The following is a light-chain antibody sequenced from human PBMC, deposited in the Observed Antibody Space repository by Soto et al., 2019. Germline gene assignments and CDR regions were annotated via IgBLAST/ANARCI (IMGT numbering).Light chain of an antibody. J-gene: IGLJ2*01. CDR2: DNT. V-gene: IGLV1-40*01. CDR1: SSNIGAGFH. Sequence: QSVLTQPPSVSGAPGQRVTISCTGSSSNIGAGFHVHWYQQVPGTAPKLLIYDNTNRPSGVPDRFSASKSGSSASLAITGLQAEDEADYYYSSCTSSVVFGGGTQLTVL. CDR3: SSCTSSVV.